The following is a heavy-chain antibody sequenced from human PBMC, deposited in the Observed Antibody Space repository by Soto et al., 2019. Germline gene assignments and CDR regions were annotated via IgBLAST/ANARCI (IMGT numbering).Heavy chain of an antibody. CDR1: GGSIYRSGYY. CDR3: GKVLVGATGHTDSDS. CDR2: IDYNGVT. J-gene: IGHJ4*02. V-gene: IGHV4-39*01. Sequence: WETLSLTCTFSGGSIYRSGYYWGWIRQPPGRGLEWIGNIDYNGVTYSNPSLKSRVTISRDTSKNQFSLKLTSVTAADTALYYCGKVLVGATGHTDSDSWGPGTLVTVSS. D-gene: IGHD2-15*01.